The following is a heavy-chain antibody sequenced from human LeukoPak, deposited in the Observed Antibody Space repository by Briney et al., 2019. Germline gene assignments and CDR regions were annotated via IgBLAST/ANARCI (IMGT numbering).Heavy chain of an antibody. CDR2: IYYSGST. D-gene: IGHD3-16*01. CDR1: GGSISSGGYS. Sequence: PSETLSLTCTVSGGSISSGGYSWSWIRQHPGKGLEWIGYIYYSGSTYYNPSLKSRVTISVDTSKNQFSLKLSSVTAADTAVYYCARSKKVMNWFDPWGQGTLVTVSS. CDR3: ARSKKVMNWFDP. V-gene: IGHV4-31*03. J-gene: IGHJ5*02.